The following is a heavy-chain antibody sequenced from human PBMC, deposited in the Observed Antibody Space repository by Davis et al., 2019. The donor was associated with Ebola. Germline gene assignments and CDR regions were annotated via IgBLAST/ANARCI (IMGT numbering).Heavy chain of an antibody. CDR2: IYYSGST. CDR1: GGSINNYY. CDR3: ARWDYDSGGYYLGY. V-gene: IGHV4-59*01. Sequence: MPSETLSLTCTVPGGSINNYYWSWIRQPPGRGLEWIGYIYYSGSTSYNPSLKSRVTMSVATSKSQFSLSLSSVIAADTAVYYCARWDYDSGGYYLGYWGQGTLVTVSS. J-gene: IGHJ4*02. D-gene: IGHD3-22*01.